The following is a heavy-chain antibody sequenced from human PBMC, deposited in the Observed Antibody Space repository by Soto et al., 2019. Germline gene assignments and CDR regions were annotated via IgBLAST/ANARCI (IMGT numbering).Heavy chain of an antibody. CDR1: GFTFSFYA. D-gene: IGHD2-21*01. Sequence: QVQLVESGGDVVQPGRSLRLSCAASGFTFSFYAVHWVRQAPGKGLEWVAVISYNGRNKHYVDSVKGRFTISSDNSQDTLYLQMDRLRLDDTAVYYCGRQAKIVDRSQSYFDSWGHGDLVTVSP. J-gene: IGHJ4*01. CDR2: ISYNGRNK. CDR3: GRQAKIVDRSQSYFDS. V-gene: IGHV3-30*04.